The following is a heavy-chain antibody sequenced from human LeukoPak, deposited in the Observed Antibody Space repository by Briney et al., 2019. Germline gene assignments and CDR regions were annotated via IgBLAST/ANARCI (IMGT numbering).Heavy chain of an antibody. Sequence: ALVKVSCKASGYTFTSYGISWVRQAPGQGLEWMGWISAYNGNTNYAQKLQGRVTKTTDTSTSTAYMELRSLRSDDTAVYYCARDEPELSALYYYYGMDVWGQGTTVTVSS. CDR2: ISAYNGNT. CDR1: GYTFTSYG. D-gene: IGHD1-7*01. CDR3: ARDEPELSALYYYYGMDV. V-gene: IGHV1-18*01. J-gene: IGHJ6*02.